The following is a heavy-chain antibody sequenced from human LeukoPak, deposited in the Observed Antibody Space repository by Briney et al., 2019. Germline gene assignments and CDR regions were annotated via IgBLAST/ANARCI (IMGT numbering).Heavy chain of an antibody. Sequence: GGSLRLSCAASGFTFSSYWMSWVRQAPGKGLEWVANIKQDGSEKYYVDSVKGRFTISRDNAKNSLYLRMNSLRAEDTAVYYCARETGAAGTPYYGMDVWGQGTTVTVSS. CDR1: GFTFSSYW. CDR2: IKQDGSEK. J-gene: IGHJ6*02. CDR3: ARETGAAGTPYYGMDV. D-gene: IGHD6-13*01. V-gene: IGHV3-7*01.